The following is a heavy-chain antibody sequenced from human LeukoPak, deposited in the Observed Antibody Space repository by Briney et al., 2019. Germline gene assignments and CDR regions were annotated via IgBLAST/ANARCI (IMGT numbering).Heavy chain of an antibody. J-gene: IGHJ4*02. D-gene: IGHD1-26*01. CDR3: ARDRLRSGSYGLYYFDY. V-gene: IGHV3-53*01. Sequence: GGSLRLSCAASGFTVSSNYMSWARQAPGKGLEWVSVIYSGGSTYYADSVKGRFTISRDNSKNTLYLQMNSLRAEDTAVYYCARDRLRSGSYGLYYFDYWGQGTLVTVSS. CDR2: IYSGGST. CDR1: GFTVSSNY.